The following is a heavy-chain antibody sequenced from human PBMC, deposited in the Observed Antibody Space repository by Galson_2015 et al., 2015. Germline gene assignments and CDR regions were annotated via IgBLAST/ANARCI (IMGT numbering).Heavy chain of an antibody. D-gene: IGHD3-9*01. J-gene: IGHJ4*02. Sequence: SVKVSCKASGYTFTSYAMHWVRQAPGQRLEWMGWINAGNGNTKYSQKFQGRVTITRDTSASTAYMELSSLRSEDTAVYYCARGPPLRYFDWLFDYWGQGTLVTVSS. CDR1: GYTFTSYA. CDR2: INAGNGNT. V-gene: IGHV1-3*01. CDR3: ARGPPLRYFDWLFDY.